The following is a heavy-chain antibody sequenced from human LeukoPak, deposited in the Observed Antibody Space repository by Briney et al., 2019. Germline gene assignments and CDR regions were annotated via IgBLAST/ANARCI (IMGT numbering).Heavy chain of an antibody. CDR3: ATEYYYDSSGYYAFDI. J-gene: IGHJ3*02. V-gene: IGHV4-59*01. D-gene: IGHD3-22*01. CDR2: IYYSGST. CDR1: GGSISRYY. Sequence: PSETLSLTCTVSGGSISRYYWSWIRQPPGKGLEWIGYIYYSGSTNYNPSLKSRVTISVDTSKNQFSLKLSSVTAADTAVYYCATEYYYDSSGYYAFDIWGQGTMVTVSS.